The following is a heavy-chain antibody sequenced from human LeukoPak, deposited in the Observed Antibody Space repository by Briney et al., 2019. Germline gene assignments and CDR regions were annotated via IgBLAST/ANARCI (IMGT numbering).Heavy chain of an antibody. CDR1: GFTFSSYW. D-gene: IGHD3-22*01. CDR3: ARSPHLPLEYYYDSSGYWYYFDY. CDR2: IKQDGSEK. Sequence: GRSLRLSCAASGFTFSSYWMSWVRQAPGKGLEWVANIKQDGSEKYYVDSVKGRFTISRDNAKNSLYLQMNSLRAEDTAVYYCARSPHLPLEYYYDSSGYWYYFDYWGQGTLVTVSS. J-gene: IGHJ4*02. V-gene: IGHV3-7*01.